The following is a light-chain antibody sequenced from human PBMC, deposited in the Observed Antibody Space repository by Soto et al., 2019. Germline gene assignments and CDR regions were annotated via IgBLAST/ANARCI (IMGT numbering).Light chain of an antibody. CDR1: SSDVGSYNL. V-gene: IGLV2-23*01. J-gene: IGLJ1*01. CDR3: CSYAGSSTYV. Sequence: SALTQPSPLSGSPGQSITLSCTGNSSDVGSYNLVSWYQQHPGKAPKLMIYEGSKRPSGVSNRFSGSKSGNTASLTISGLQAEDEADYYCCSYAGSSTYVFGTGTKVTVL. CDR2: EGS.